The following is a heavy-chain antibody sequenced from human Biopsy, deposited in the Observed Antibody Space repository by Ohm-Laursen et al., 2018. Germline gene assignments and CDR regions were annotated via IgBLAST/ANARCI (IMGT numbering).Heavy chain of an antibody. D-gene: IGHD5-24*01. Sequence: ASVKVPCKASGNTFAAYYIHWVRQAPGQGLEWMGVVSPSGATTSFSQKFQGRITMTRDTSTGTVYMDLNSLGSEDTAVYYCARAGVGSDGTDSYYYGMDVWGPGTTVTVSS. V-gene: IGHV1-46*01. CDR1: GNTFAAYY. J-gene: IGHJ6*02. CDR2: VSPSGATT. CDR3: ARAGVGSDGTDSYYYGMDV.